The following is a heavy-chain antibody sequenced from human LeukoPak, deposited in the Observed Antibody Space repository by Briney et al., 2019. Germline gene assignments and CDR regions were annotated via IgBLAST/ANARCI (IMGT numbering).Heavy chain of an antibody. CDR2: IFDGKTI. CDR1: GESLNSYY. Sequence: SETLSLTCAVYGESLNSYYWTWIRQSPGKGLEWIGDIFDGKTINYNPSLKSRVTISAATSSQQFSLNLKSVTAADTAVYFFASGAWATRLNSWAQGALVIVSS. CDR3: ASGAWATRLNS. J-gene: IGHJ4*02. V-gene: IGHV4-34*12. D-gene: IGHD5-24*01.